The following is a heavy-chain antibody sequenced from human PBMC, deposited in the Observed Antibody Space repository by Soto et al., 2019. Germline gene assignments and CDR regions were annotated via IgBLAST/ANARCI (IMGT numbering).Heavy chain of an antibody. CDR3: ARRTITYYYDSSGYSGGAFDI. CDR2: IYYSGST. J-gene: IGHJ3*02. D-gene: IGHD3-22*01. Sequence: PSETLSLTCTVSGGSISSYYWSWIRQPPGKGLEWIGYIYYSGSTNYNPSLKSRVAISVDTSKNQFSLKLSSVTAADTAVYYCARRTITYYYDSSGYSGGAFDIWGQGTMVTVS. CDR1: GGSISSYY. V-gene: IGHV4-59*08.